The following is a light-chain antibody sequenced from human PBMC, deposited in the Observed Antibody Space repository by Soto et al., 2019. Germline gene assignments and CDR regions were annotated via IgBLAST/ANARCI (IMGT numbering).Light chain of an antibody. Sequence: EIVLTQSPDSLSLSPGERATLSCRASQNLSNTFLAWYQQKPGQAPRLLIYGASTRATGIPARFSGSGSGTEFTLTISSLQSEDFAVYYCQQYNNWPRTFGQGTKVDIK. CDR1: QNLSNT. CDR3: QQYNNWPRT. CDR2: GAS. V-gene: IGKV3-15*01. J-gene: IGKJ1*01.